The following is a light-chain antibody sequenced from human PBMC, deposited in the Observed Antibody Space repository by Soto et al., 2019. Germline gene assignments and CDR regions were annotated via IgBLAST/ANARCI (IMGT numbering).Light chain of an antibody. J-gene: IGLJ1*01. CDR3: TSFTSSSTYV. CDR1: SSDVGAYNY. CDR2: DVN. V-gene: IGLV2-14*01. Sequence: QSVLAQPASVSESPGQSITISCTGSSSDVGAYNYVSWYQQHPDKAPKLMISDVNNRPSGVSDRFSGSKSGNTASLTISELQAEDEADYYCTSFTSSSTYVFGTGTKVTVL.